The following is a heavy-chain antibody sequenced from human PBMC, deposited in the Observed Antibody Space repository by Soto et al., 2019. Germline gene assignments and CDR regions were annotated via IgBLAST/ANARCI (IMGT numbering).Heavy chain of an antibody. Sequence: QVHLEQWGAGLLNPSETLSLTCAVYGGSLSGYYWSWVRRSPGKGLEWIGEINHSGTANYNPSLKTRVTISADASKHQFSLRLTSVTAADSAIYYCASYHFLDLWTGSRHYMDVWSRGTPVTVSS. CDR1: GGSLSGYY. J-gene: IGHJ6*03. CDR3: ASYHFLDLWTGSRHYMDV. CDR2: INHSGTA. V-gene: IGHV4-34*02. D-gene: IGHD3-9*01.